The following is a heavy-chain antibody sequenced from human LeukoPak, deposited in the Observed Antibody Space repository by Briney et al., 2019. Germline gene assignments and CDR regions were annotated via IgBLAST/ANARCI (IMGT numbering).Heavy chain of an antibody. CDR1: GGSISNYY. CDR2: IFYSGRT. D-gene: IGHD5-18*01. J-gene: IGHJ4*02. V-gene: IGHV4-59*01. CDR3: ARGQKYTSGYRVTELGSRYSDY. Sequence: SETLSLTCTVSGGSISNYYWNWIRQPPGKGLEWIGYIFYSGRTNYKPSLKSRVTLSVDTSKNWFSLRLTSVTAADTAVYYCARGQKYTSGYRVTELGSRYSDYWGQGARVTVSP.